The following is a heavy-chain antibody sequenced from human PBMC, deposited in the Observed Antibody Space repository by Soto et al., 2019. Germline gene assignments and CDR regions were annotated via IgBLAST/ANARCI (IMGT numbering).Heavy chain of an antibody. CDR1: GYTFTSYD. Sequence: QVQLVQSGAEVKKPGASVKVSCKASGYTFTSYDINWVRQATGQGFEYLGWMNPNSGNTGYVKKVQGRVTMTRDPSMSMADMELSSLRSEDTAVYYCAGGIKYGDYSRWFDPWGPGTLVTVSS. CDR2: MNPNSGNT. CDR3: AGGIKYGDYSRWFDP. V-gene: IGHV1-8*01. J-gene: IGHJ5*02. D-gene: IGHD4-17*01.